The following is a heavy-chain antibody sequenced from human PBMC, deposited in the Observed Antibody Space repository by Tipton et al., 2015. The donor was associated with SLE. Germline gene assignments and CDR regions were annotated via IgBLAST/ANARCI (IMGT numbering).Heavy chain of an antibody. CDR3: ARDSREYMNSPGYFDY. CDR1: GLSFSSYE. V-gene: IGHV3-48*03. J-gene: IGHJ4*02. Sequence: LSLTCAASGLSFSSYEMNWLRQAPGQGLEWVAYISSSGNIRDHAESVRGRFSISRDNAENSLYLDLHSLRAEDTAVYCCARDSREYMNSPGYFDYWGQGTLVTVSS. D-gene: IGHD5-12*01. CDR2: ISSSGNIR.